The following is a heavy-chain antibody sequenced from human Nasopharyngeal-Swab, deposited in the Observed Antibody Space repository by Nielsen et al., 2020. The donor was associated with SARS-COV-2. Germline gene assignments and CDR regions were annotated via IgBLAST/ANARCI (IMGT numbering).Heavy chain of an antibody. CDR3: TRCGGGCYSGRDY. J-gene: IGHJ4*02. D-gene: IGHD2-15*01. V-gene: IGHV3-11*01. CDR2: ISSSGSTI. CDR1: GFTFSDYY. Sequence: GGSLRLSCAASGFTFSDYYMSWIRQAPGKGLEWVSYISSSGSTIYYAGSVKGRFTISRDNAKNSLYLQMNSLKTEDTAMYYCTRCGGGCYSGRDYWGQGTLVTVSS.